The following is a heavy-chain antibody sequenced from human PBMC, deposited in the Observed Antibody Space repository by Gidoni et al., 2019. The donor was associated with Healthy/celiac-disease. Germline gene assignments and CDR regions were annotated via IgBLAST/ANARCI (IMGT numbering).Heavy chain of an antibody. J-gene: IGHJ3*02. Sequence: QVQLQESGPGLVKPSQTLSLTCTVSGGSISSGGYYWSWIRQHPGKGLEWIGYIYYSGSTYYNPSLKSRVTISVDTSKNQFSLKLSSVTAADTAVYYCARDYSAAQNGDYRSFDIWGQGTMVTVSS. CDR1: GGSISSGGYY. CDR3: ARDYSAAQNGDYRSFDI. CDR2: IYYSGST. D-gene: IGHD4-17*01. V-gene: IGHV4-31*03.